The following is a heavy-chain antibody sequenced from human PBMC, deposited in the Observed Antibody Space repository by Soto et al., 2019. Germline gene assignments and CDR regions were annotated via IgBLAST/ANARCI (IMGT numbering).Heavy chain of an antibody. V-gene: IGHV3-66*01. Sequence: EVQLVESGGGLVQPGGSLRLSCAASGFTVSSNYMSWVRQAPGKGLEWVSVIYSGGSTYYADSVKGRFTISRDNSKNTRYLQMNSRRAEDTAVYYCARDVAVAGTGDWFDPWGQGTLVTVSS. CDR2: IYSGGST. D-gene: IGHD6-19*01. CDR3: ARDVAVAGTGDWFDP. J-gene: IGHJ5*02. CDR1: GFTVSSNY.